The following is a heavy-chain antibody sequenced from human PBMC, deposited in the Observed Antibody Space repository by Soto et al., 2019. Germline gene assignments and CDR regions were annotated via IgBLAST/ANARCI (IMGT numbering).Heavy chain of an antibody. CDR1: GFIFENFG. CDR3: AKNQGVELVPLATVDWFDP. Sequence: PLGSLRLSCAASGFIFENFGMSLVLHAPGKGLEWISSISGSGFKKYYADSVKGRFTISRDNSKSTVYLELNNLSAEDTAVYHCAKNQGVELVPLATVDWFDPWGQGSVVTVSS. J-gene: IGHJ5*02. CDR2: ISGSGFKK. D-gene: IGHD1-26*01. V-gene: IGHV3-23*01.